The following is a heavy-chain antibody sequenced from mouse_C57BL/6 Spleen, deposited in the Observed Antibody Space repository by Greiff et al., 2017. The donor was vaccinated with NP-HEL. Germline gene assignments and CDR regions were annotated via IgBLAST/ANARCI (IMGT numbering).Heavy chain of an antibody. V-gene: IGHV1-26*01. Sequence: VQLQQSGPELVKPGASVKISCKASGYTFTDYYMNWVKQSHGKSLEWIGDINPNNGGTSYNQKFKGKATLTVDKSSSTAYMELRSLTSEDSAVYYCASYYYGSSYNPFDYWGQGTTLTVSS. D-gene: IGHD1-1*01. CDR1: GYTFTDYY. J-gene: IGHJ2*01. CDR3: ASYYYGSSYNPFDY. CDR2: INPNNGGT.